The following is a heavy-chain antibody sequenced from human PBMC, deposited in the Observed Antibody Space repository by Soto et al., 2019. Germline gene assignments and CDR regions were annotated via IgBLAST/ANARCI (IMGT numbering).Heavy chain of an antibody. D-gene: IGHD3-3*01. V-gene: IGHV3-21*01. J-gene: IGHJ6*02. CDR1: GFTFSSYS. CDR3: ARDPGLYYDFWSGYFTYQRFGVEYGMDV. Sequence: EVQLVESGGGLVKPGGSLRLSCAASGFTFSSYSMNWVRQAPGKGLEWVSSISSSSSYIYYADSVKGRFTISRDNAKNSLYLQMNSLRAEETAVYYCARDPGLYYDFWSGYFTYQRFGVEYGMDVWGQGTTVTVSS. CDR2: ISSSSSYI.